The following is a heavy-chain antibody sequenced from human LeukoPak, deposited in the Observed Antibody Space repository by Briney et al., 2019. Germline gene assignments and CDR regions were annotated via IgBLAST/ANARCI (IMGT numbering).Heavy chain of an antibody. Sequence: GGSLRLSCAASGFTVSSNYMSWVRQAPGKGLEWVAFIRYDGSNKYYADSVKGRFTISRDNSKNTLYLQMNSLRAEDTAVYYCAKDRGIWSGYWSYWGQGTLVTVSS. CDR1: GFTVSSNY. J-gene: IGHJ4*02. V-gene: IGHV3-30*02. CDR2: IRYDGSNK. CDR3: AKDRGIWSGYWSY. D-gene: IGHD3-3*01.